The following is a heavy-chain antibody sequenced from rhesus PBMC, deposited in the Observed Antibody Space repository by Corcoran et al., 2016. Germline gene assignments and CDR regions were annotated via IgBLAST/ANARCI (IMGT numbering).Heavy chain of an antibody. V-gene: IGHV4-80*01. CDR2: INVNSGST. J-gene: IGHJ4*01. CDR3: ARVDSSGWGFDY. D-gene: IGHD6-31*01. Sequence: QVQLQESGPGLVKPSETLSLTCAVSGGSFSSYWWSWIRQPPGKGLEWIGEINVNSGSTNYNPSLKSRVTISKDASKNQFSLKLSSVTAADTAVYYCARVDSSGWGFDYWGQGVLVTVSS. CDR1: GGSFSSYW.